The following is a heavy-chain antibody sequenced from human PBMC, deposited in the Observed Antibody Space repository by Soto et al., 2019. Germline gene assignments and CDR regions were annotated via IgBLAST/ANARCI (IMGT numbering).Heavy chain of an antibody. CDR2: IRSKTYGGTT. J-gene: IGHJ6*02. Sequence: GGSLRLSCTASGFTFGDYAVSWVRQAPGKGLEWVGFIRSKTYGGTTEYAASVKGEFTISRDDSRSVAYLQLNSLKTEDTAAYYCSRLRCSSTSCSQYYGMDVWGQGTKVTVSS. V-gene: IGHV3-49*04. CDR1: GFTFGDYA. D-gene: IGHD2-2*01. CDR3: SRLRCSSTSCSQYYGMDV.